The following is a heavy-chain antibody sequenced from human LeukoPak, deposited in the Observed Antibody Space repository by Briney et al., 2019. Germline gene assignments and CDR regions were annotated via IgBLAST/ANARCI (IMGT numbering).Heavy chain of an antibody. CDR2: IWYDGSNK. CDR1: GFTFSSYG. CDR3: ARDYYGSGSYYNYYYYYGMDV. J-gene: IGHJ6*02. D-gene: IGHD3-10*01. Sequence: GVSLRLSCAASGFTFSSYGMHWVRQAPGKGLEWVAVIWYDGSNKYYADSVKVRFTISRDNSKNTLYLQMNSLRAEDTAVYYCARDYYGSGSYYNYYYYYGMDVWGQGTTVTVSS. V-gene: IGHV3-33*01.